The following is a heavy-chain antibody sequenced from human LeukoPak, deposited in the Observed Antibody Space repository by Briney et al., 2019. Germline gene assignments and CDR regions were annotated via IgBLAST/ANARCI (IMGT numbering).Heavy chain of an antibody. V-gene: IGHV1-69*13. CDR1: RGTFSSYA. CDR2: VIPIFGTA. CDR3: ARDRPGRYCSSTSCYAASPFDP. Sequence: ASVKVSCKASRGTFSSYAISWVRQAPGQGLEWMGGVIPIFGTANYAQKFQGRVMITADESTSTAYMELSSLRSEDTAVYYCARDRPGRYCSSTSCYAASPFDPWGQGTLVIVSS. J-gene: IGHJ5*02. D-gene: IGHD2-2*01.